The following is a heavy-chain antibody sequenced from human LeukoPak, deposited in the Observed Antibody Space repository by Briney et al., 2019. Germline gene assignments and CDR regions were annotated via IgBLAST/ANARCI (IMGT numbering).Heavy chain of an antibody. CDR1: GFTFSSYS. J-gene: IGHJ6*02. Sequence: GGSLRLSCAASGFTFSSYSMNWVRQAPGKGLEWVSYISSSSSTIYYADSVKGRFTISRDNAKNSLYLQMNSLRDEDTAVYYCARGVGDDYYDFWSGYQRPSSMDVWGQGTTVTVSS. CDR2: ISSSSSTI. D-gene: IGHD3-3*01. V-gene: IGHV3-48*02. CDR3: ARGVGDDYYDFWSGYQRPSSMDV.